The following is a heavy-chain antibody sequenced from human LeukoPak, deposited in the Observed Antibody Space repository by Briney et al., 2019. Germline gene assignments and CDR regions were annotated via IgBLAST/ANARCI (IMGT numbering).Heavy chain of an antibody. CDR1: GFTFSDYY. CDR3: ARDRTTYSSSSFDY. V-gene: IGHV3-11*01. J-gene: IGHJ4*02. D-gene: IGHD6-6*01. CDR2: ISTGNII. Sequence: GGSLRLSCAASGFTFSDYYMTWIRQAPGKGREWVSYISTGNIIYYADSVKGRFTISRDNAKNSLYLQMSSLRAEDTAVYYCARDRTTYSSSSFDYWGQGTLVTVSS.